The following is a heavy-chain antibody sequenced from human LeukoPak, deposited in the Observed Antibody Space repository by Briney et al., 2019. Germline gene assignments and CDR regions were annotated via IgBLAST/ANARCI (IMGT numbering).Heavy chain of an antibody. Sequence: GGSLRLSCSASGFTFSTYAMHWVRQAPGKGLEYVSSLSGNGDSTYYAYSAKGRFTISRDNPKSTLYLQMSSLRAEDTAVYYCVKSDNIVGATCFDYWGQGTLVTVSS. J-gene: IGHJ4*02. CDR1: GFTFSTYA. CDR3: VKSDNIVGATCFDY. D-gene: IGHD1-26*01. V-gene: IGHV3-64D*09. CDR2: LSGNGDST.